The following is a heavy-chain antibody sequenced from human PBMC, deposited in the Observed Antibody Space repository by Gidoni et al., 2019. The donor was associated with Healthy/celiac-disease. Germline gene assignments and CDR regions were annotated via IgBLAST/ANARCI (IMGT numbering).Heavy chain of an antibody. CDR2: SYYSGST. Sequence: QLPLQESGPGLVKPSETLSLTCTVSGGSISSSSYYWGWLRQPPGKGLEWIGCSYYSGSTYYNRSLKSGVTISVDTSKNQSSLKLSSVTAADRAVYYCERGPVATFFIYWGQGTLVTVSA. V-gene: IGHV4-39*07. CDR3: ERGPVATFFIY. CDR1: GGSISSSSYY. D-gene: IGHD5-12*01. J-gene: IGHJ4*02.